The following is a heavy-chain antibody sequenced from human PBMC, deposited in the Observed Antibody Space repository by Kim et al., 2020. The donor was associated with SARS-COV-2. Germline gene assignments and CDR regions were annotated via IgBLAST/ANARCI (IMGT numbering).Heavy chain of an antibody. CDR3: AISTGAAADTAYAVTV. J-gene: IGHJ6*02. D-gene: IGHD6-13*01. Sequence: SVKGRFTISRDNSKNTLSLQMSSLRAEDTAVYYCAISTGAAADTAYAVTVWGQGTMVTVSS. V-gene: IGHV3-23*01.